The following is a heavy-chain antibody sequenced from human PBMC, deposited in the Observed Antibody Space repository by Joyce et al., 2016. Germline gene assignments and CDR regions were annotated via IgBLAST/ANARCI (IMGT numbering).Heavy chain of an antibody. CDR2: IKQDGTET. J-gene: IGHJ4*02. V-gene: IGHV3-7*01. CDR3: VTRGIFLERFFDL. CDR1: GFTFSDYW. D-gene: IGHD2/OR15-2a*01. Sequence: EVQLVESGGTLVQPGGSLRLSCIASGFTFSDYWIHWVRQAPGRGLEWVANIKQDGTETYYVDSVRGRFTVSRDNAKNSLYLQMSSLRVEDTAVYYCVTRGIFLERFFDLWGQGTLVSVSS.